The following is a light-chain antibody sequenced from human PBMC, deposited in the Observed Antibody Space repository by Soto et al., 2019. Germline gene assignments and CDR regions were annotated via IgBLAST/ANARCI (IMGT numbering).Light chain of an antibody. CDR2: EVR. V-gene: IGLV2-14*01. CDR3: SSYTSSSTWV. CDR1: SSDVGAYNY. J-gene: IGLJ3*02. Sequence: QSALTQPASVSGSPGQSITISCTGTSSDVGAYNYVSWYQQHPGKAPKLMIYEVRNRPSGVSDRFSGSRSGNTASLTISGLQAEVESDYYCSSYTSSSTWVFGGGTKVTVL.